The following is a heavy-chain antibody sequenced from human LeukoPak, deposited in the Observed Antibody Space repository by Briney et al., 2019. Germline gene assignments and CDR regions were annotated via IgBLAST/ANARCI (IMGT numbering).Heavy chain of an antibody. Sequence: PGGSLRLSCAASGFTFSNAWMSWVRQAPEKGLEWVGRIKSKTDGGTTDYAAPVKGRFTTSRDDSKNTLYLQMNSLKTEDTAVYYCTTEYYYDSSGYRTFDYWGQGTLVTVSS. V-gene: IGHV3-15*01. D-gene: IGHD3-22*01. CDR1: GFTFSNAW. CDR2: IKSKTDGGTT. J-gene: IGHJ4*02. CDR3: TTEYYYDSSGYRTFDY.